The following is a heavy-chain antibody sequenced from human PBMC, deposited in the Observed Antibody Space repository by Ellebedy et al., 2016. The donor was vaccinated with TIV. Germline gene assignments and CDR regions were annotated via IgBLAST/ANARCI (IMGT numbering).Heavy chain of an antibody. CDR3: ARLSSSRGYTFDY. D-gene: IGHD3-22*01. Sequence: GESLKISCKGSGYSFTSYWIGWVRQMPGKGLEWMGMIYPGDSDIKYSPSFQGQVTISADKSISTAYLQWSSLKASDTAMYYCARLSSSRGYTFDYWGQGTVVTVSS. J-gene: IGHJ4*02. V-gene: IGHV5-51*01. CDR2: IYPGDSDI. CDR1: GYSFTSYW.